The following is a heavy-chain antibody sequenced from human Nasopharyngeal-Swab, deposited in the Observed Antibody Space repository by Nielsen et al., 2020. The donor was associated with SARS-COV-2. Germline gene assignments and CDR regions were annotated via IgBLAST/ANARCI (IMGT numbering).Heavy chain of an antibody. CDR1: GFTFSSYW. CDR2: IKQDGSEK. J-gene: IGHJ6*02. Sequence: EGSLRLSCAASGFTFSSYWMSWVRQAPGKGLEWVANIKQDGSEKYYVDSVKGRFTISRDNAKNSLYLQMNSLRAEDTAVYYCARDFYGSGSYYNAYGMDVWGQGTTVTVSS. D-gene: IGHD3-10*01. V-gene: IGHV3-7*01. CDR3: ARDFYGSGSYYNAYGMDV.